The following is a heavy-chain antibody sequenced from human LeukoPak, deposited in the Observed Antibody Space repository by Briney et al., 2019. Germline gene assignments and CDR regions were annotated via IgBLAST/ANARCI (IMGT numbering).Heavy chain of an antibody. CDR1: GYTFTGHY. V-gene: IGHV1-8*03. D-gene: IGHD6-6*01. CDR2: MNPNSGNT. CDR3: ARGVSSFYYYYYYYMDV. Sequence: ASVKVSCKASGYTFTGHYLHWVRQATGQGLEWMGWMNPNSGNTGYAQKFQGRVTITRNTSISTAYMELSSLRSEDTAVYYCARGVSSFYYYYYYYMDVWGKGTTVTVSS. J-gene: IGHJ6*03.